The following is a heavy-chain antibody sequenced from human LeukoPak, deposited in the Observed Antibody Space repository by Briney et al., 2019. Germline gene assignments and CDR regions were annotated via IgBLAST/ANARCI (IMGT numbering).Heavy chain of an antibody. Sequence: ASVKVSCKASGYTFTGYYMHWVRQAPGQGLEWMGWINPNSGGTNYAQKFQGRVTMTRDTSISTAYMELSRLRSDDTAVYYCARITYSNYYYYYMDVWGKGTTVTVSS. J-gene: IGHJ6*03. CDR1: GYTFTGYY. D-gene: IGHD3-16*01. CDR3: ARITYSNYYYYYMDV. V-gene: IGHV1-2*02. CDR2: INPNSGGT.